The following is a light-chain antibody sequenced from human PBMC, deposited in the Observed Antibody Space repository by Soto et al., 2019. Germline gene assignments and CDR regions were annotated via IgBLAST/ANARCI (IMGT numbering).Light chain of an antibody. CDR2: RNS. Sequence: QAVVTQPPSASGTPGQRVTISCSGSSSNIGSNYVYWYQQLPGTVPQLLIYRNSERPSGVPDRFSGSKSGTSASLVISGLRSEDEADYYCAAWDDSLSGVVFGGGTKLTVL. CDR1: SSNIGSNY. V-gene: IGLV1-47*01. CDR3: AAWDDSLSGVV. J-gene: IGLJ2*01.